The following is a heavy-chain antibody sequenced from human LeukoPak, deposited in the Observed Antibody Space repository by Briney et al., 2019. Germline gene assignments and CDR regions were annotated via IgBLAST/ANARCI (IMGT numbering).Heavy chain of an antibody. Sequence: ASVKVSCKASGYTFTGYYMHWVRQAPGQGLEWMGWINPNSGGTNYAQKFQGRVTMTRDTSISTAYMELSRLRSDDTAVYYCARDPMVRREKYFQHWGQGTLVTVSS. J-gene: IGHJ1*01. V-gene: IGHV1-2*02. CDR1: GYTFTGYY. CDR3: ARDPMVRREKYFQH. D-gene: IGHD3-10*01. CDR2: INPNSGGT.